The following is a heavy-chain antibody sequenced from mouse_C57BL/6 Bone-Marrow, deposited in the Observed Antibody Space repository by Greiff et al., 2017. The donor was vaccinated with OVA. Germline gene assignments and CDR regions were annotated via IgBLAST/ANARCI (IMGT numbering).Heavy chain of an antibody. Sequence: EVMLVESGGGLVQPGGSLSLSCAASGFTFTDYYMSWVRQPPGKALEWLGFIRNKANGYTTEYSASVKGRFTISRDNSQSILYLQMNALRAEDSATYYCARSLIRGAMDYWDQGTSVTVSS. CDR1: GFTFTDYY. J-gene: IGHJ4*01. CDR3: ARSLIRGAMDY. V-gene: IGHV7-3*01. D-gene: IGHD1-1*01. CDR2: IRNKANGYTT.